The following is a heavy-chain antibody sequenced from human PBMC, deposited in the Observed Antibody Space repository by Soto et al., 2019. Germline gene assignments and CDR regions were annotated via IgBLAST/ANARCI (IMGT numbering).Heavy chain of an antibody. J-gene: IGHJ5*02. D-gene: IGHD3-10*01. Sequence: GGSLRLSCAASGFTFSSYAMSWVRQAPGKGLEWVSAISGSGGSTYYADSVKGRFTISRDNSKNTLYLQMNSLRAEDTAVYYCAKEPYYYGSGSYYFSPWGQGTLVTVSS. CDR1: GFTFSSYA. CDR3: AKEPYYYGSGSYYFSP. V-gene: IGHV3-23*01. CDR2: ISGSGGST.